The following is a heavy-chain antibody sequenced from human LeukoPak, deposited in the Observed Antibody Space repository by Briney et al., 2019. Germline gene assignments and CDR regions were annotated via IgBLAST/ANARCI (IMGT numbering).Heavy chain of an antibody. D-gene: IGHD6-6*01. CDR1: GFTFSSYA. J-gene: IGHJ4*02. CDR2: ISGSGGST. Sequence: GSLRLSCAASGFTFSSYAMSWVRQAPGKGLEWVSAISGSGGSTYYADSVKGRFTISRDNSKNTLYLQMSSLRDEDTAIYYCARVVVSSSSDYFDYWGQGTLVIVSS. V-gene: IGHV3-23*01. CDR3: ARVVVSSSSDYFDY.